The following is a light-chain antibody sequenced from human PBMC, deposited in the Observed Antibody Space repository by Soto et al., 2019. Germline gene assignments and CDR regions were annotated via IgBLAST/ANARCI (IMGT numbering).Light chain of an antibody. CDR2: NNN. CDR1: SSNIGSNA. J-gene: IGLJ1*01. Sequence: QSVLTQPPSASGTPGQRVTISCSGSSSNIGSNAVNWYQQFPGSAPALLIYNNNQRPSGVPDRFSDSKSDTSASLAISGLQSDDEADYFCAAWDDSLNGYVFGTGTKLTVL. V-gene: IGLV1-44*01. CDR3: AAWDDSLNGYV.